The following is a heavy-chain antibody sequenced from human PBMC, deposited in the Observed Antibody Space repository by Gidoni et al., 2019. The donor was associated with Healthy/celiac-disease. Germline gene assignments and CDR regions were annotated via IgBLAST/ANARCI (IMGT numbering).Heavy chain of an antibody. CDR2: ISYDGSTK. V-gene: IGHV3-30*18. CDR3: AKEVAAMVIPLQYYYYGMDV. CDR1: GSTFSREG. D-gene: IGHD5-18*01. Sequence: QVQLVEYGGGGVQPGRSLRLSWAASGSTFSREGTPWVRQAPGKGLEWVAVISYDGSTKYYADSVKGRFTISRDNSKNTLYLQMNSLRAEDTAVYYCAKEVAAMVIPLQYYYYGMDVWGQGTTVTVSS. J-gene: IGHJ6*02.